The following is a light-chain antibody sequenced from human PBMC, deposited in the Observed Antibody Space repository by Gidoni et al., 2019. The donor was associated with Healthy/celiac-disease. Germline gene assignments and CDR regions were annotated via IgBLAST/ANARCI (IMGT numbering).Light chain of an antibody. CDR1: QSVSSN. J-gene: IGKJ2*01. CDR2: GAS. Sequence: EIVMTQSPATLSVSPGERATLSCRASQSVSSNLAWYQQKPGQAPRLLIYGASTRDTGIPARFSGSGSGTEFTLTISSLQSEDFAVYYCQQYNTWPRGTFGQGTKLELK. V-gene: IGKV3-15*01. CDR3: QQYNTWPRGT.